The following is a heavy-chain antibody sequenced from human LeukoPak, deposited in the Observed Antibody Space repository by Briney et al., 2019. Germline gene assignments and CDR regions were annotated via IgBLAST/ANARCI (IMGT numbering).Heavy chain of an antibody. CDR2: INPNSGGT. D-gene: IGHD3-3*01. J-gene: IGHJ6*02. CDR1: GYIFTGHY. V-gene: IGHV1-2*02. CDR3: ARAQPIIGYQYYGIDV. Sequence: ASVKVSCKASGYIFTGHYMHWVRQPPGQGLEYMGWINPNSGGTHFAQKFQGRVTMTRDTSISTAYMELSGLRSDDTAVYYCARAQPIIGYQYYGIDVWGQGTTVTVSS.